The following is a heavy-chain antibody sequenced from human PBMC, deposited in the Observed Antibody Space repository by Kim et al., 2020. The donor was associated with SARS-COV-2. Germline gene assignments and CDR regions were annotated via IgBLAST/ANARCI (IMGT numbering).Heavy chain of an antibody. V-gene: IGHV4-4*07. Sequence: NPSLKSLVTMSVDTSKNQFSLKLSAVTAADTAVYYCARGSSSWYNWQFDYWGQGTLVTVSS. CDR3: ARGSSSWYNWQFDY. J-gene: IGHJ4*02. D-gene: IGHD6-13*01.